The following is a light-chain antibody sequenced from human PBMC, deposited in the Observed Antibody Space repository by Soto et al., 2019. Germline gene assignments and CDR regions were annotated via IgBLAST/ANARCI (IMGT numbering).Light chain of an antibody. CDR3: QQTFSPYVS. CDR1: LSISTY. Sequence: DIQMTQSPSSLSVSIGDRVIITCRASLSISTYLNWYQYKPGKAPRLVIFRSSTLQSGVPSRVSGRGSGTYFTLTISRLQPKDFATYFCQQTFSPYVSFGGGTRVEI. CDR2: RSS. J-gene: IGKJ4*01. V-gene: IGKV1-39*01.